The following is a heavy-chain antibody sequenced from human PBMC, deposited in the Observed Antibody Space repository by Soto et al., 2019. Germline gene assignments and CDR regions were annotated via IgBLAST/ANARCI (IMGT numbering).Heavy chain of an antibody. J-gene: IGHJ2*01. CDR2: VHYSGST. V-gene: IGHV4-31*03. Sequence: QVQLQESGPGLVRPSQTLSLTCTVSGGSISRGGYYWSWIRQHPGKGLERVGDVHYSGSTFYNPPLQRRLTISKDTSKNQFSLKLSDVTAADTAVYYCARIIAGRYWYFDLWGRGTLVTVSS. D-gene: IGHD6-13*01. CDR3: ARIIAGRYWYFDL. CDR1: GGSISRGGYY.